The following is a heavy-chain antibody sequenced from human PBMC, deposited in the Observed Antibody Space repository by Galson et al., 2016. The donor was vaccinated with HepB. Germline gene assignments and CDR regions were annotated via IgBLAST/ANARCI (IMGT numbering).Heavy chain of an antibody. J-gene: IGHJ6*02. Sequence: IRQPPGKGLEWIGSIYYNEITATHYNPSLKSRVTISVDGSKNQFSLNLSSVTAADTAVYYCAGDNSGSPYDSLYYYYYYGMDVWGQGTTVTVSS. D-gene: IGHD1-26*01. CDR2: IYYNEIT. V-gene: IGHV4-39*02. CDR3: AGDNSGSPYDSLYYYYYYGMDV.